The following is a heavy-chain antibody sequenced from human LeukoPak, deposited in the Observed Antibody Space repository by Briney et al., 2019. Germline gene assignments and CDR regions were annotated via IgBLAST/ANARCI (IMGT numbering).Heavy chain of an antibody. Sequence: GGPLRLPCAASGFTFDDYGMSWLRQAPGKGLEGVSGINCNGGSTGYADSVKGRFTISRDNAKNSLYPQMNSLRAEDTALYYCARGLRDYYDSSGYTLYYYYMDVWGKGTTVTISS. CDR2: INCNGGST. CDR1: GFTFDDYG. V-gene: IGHV3-20*04. D-gene: IGHD3-22*01. J-gene: IGHJ6*03. CDR3: ARGLRDYYDSSGYTLYYYYMDV.